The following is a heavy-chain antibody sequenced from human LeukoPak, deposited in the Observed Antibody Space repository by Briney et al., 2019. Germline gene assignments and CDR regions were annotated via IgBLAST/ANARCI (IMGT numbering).Heavy chain of an antibody. V-gene: IGHV1-18*01. D-gene: IGHD1-26*01. Sequence: ASLKVSCMASGYSFTNYGITWVRQAPGQGPEWMGCISSYNGYTKYAQKFQGRVTMTTDRFTNTAYVELRSLRSEDTAVYYCARERGSGSYEGLDAFDIWGQGTMVTVSS. CDR1: GYSFTNYG. CDR3: ARERGSGSYEGLDAFDI. CDR2: ISSYNGYT. J-gene: IGHJ3*02.